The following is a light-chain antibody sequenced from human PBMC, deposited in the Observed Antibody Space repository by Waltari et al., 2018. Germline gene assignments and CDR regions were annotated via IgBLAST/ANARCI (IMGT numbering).Light chain of an antibody. CDR1: QSVSYS. V-gene: IGKV3-11*01. CDR3: QQRSSWPRT. CDR2: SAS. J-gene: IGKJ1*01. Sequence: EIVLTQSPATLSLSLGERATLSCRASQSVSYSLAWYQQKPGQTPRLLIYSASNRATGIPARFSGSGSGSDFTLTISSLEPEDFAVYYCQQRSSWPRTFGQGTKVEIK.